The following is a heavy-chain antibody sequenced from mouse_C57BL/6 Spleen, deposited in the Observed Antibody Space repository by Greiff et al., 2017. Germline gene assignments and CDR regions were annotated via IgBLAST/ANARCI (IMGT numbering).Heavy chain of an antibody. V-gene: IGHV2-9-1*01. Sequence: QVQLKESGPGLVAPSQCLSITCTVSGFSLTSYAISWVRQPPGKGLEWLGVIWTGGGSNYNSALKSRLSISNNNSKSQVFLKMNSLQTDDTAGFYCASLLAISDYAMDYWGQGTSVTVSS. J-gene: IGHJ4*01. CDR2: IWTGGGS. CDR3: ASLLAISDYAMDY. CDR1: GFSLTSYA. D-gene: IGHD2-10*01.